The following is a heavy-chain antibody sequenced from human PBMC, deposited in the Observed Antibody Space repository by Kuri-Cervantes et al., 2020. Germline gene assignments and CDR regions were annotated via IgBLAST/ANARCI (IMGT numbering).Heavy chain of an antibody. J-gene: IGHJ6*03. Sequence: GESLKIPCTASGFTFSSHSMNWVRQAPGKGLEWVSSISSSSSYIYYADSVKGRFTISRDNAKNSLYLQMNSLRAEDTAVYYCARAQAITIFGVAYYYYYYMDVWGKGTTVTVSS. V-gene: IGHV3-21*01. D-gene: IGHD3-3*01. CDR1: GFTFSSHS. CDR3: ARAQAITIFGVAYYYYYYMDV. CDR2: ISSSSSYI.